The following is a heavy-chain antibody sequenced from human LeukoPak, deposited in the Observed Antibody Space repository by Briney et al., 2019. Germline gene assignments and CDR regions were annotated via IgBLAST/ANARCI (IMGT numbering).Heavy chain of an antibody. J-gene: IGHJ4*02. V-gene: IGHV3-23*01. CDR3: AKAPNYDSSGYYWGSFDY. D-gene: IGHD3-22*01. CDR1: GFTFGDYA. CDR2: ISGSGGST. Sequence: PGGSLRLSCTTSGFTFGDYAMNWVRQAPGKGLEWVSAISGSGGSTYYADSVKGRFTISRDNSKNTLYLQMNSLRAEDTAVYYCAKAPNYDSSGYYWGSFDYWGQGTLVTVSS.